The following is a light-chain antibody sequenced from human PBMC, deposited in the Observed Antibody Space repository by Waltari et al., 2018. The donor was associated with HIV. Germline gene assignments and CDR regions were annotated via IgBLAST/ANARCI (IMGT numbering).Light chain of an antibody. CDR2: LNSDGSH. Sequence: QLVLTQSPSASASLGASVKPTCPLSSGHSHYALAWLQKQPGKGPRYLMKLNSDGSHTKGDGIPDRFSGSSSGAERYLTISTLQSEDEADYYCQTWGTGIQVFGSGTKVTVL. CDR3: QTWGTGIQV. J-gene: IGLJ1*01. V-gene: IGLV4-69*01. CDR1: SGHSHYA.